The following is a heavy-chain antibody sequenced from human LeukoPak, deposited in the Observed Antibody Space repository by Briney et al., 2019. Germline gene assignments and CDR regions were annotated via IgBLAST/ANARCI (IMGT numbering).Heavy chain of an antibody. CDR3: ARVWENSTYDFWSGSYYYYYMDV. V-gene: IGHV4-31*03. CDR1: GGSISSGGYY. CDR2: IYYSGST. D-gene: IGHD3-3*01. Sequence: SETLSLTCTVSGGSISSGGYYWSWIRQHPGKGLEWIGYIYYSGSTYYNPSLKSRVTISVDTSKNQFSLKLSSVTAADTDVYYCARVWENSTYDFWSGSYYYYYMDVWGKGTTVTVSS. J-gene: IGHJ6*03.